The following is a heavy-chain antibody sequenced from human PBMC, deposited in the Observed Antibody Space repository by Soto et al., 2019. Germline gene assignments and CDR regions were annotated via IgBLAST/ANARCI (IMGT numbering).Heavy chain of an antibody. CDR3: AAGGGLPRYY. V-gene: IGHV4-30-2*01. D-gene: IGHD5-12*01. J-gene: IGHJ4*02. Sequence: QLQLQESGSGLVKPSQTLSLTCAVSGGSISSGGYSWSWIRQPPGKGLEWIGYIYHSGSTYYNPSLNSRVTRPVDRSKDQCSLKLSSVTAADTAVYYCAAGGGLPRYYWGQGTLVTVSS. CDR2: IYHSGST. CDR1: GGSISSGGYS.